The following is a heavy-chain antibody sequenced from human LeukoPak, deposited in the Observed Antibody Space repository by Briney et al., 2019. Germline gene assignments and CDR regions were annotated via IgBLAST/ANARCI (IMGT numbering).Heavy chain of an antibody. CDR1: GYTFTSYY. V-gene: IGHV1-46*01. CDR2: INPSGGST. Sequence: GGSVSVSCRVSGYTFTSYYMHWVRQAPGQGLEWMGIINPSGGSTSYAQKFQGRVTMTRDMSTSTVYMELSSLRSEDTAVYYCARSKIAARNEDGFDYWGQGTLVTVSS. D-gene: IGHD6-6*01. CDR3: ARSKIAARNEDGFDY. J-gene: IGHJ4*02.